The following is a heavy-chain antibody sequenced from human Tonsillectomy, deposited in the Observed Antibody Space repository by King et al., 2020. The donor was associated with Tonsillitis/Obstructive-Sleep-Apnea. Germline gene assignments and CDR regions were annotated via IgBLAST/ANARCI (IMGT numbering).Heavy chain of an antibody. CDR3: AHTMTTITDFDY. CDR1: GFSLSTSAVG. J-gene: IGHJ4*02. D-gene: IGHD4-11*01. Sequence: TLQESGPTLVKPTQTLTLTCTFSGFSLSTSAVGVGWIRQPPGKALEWLALIYWDDDKRYSPSLKSRLTITKDTSKNQVVLTMINMDPVDTATYYCAHTMTTITDFDYWGQGTLVTVSS. V-gene: IGHV2-5*02. CDR2: IYWDDDK.